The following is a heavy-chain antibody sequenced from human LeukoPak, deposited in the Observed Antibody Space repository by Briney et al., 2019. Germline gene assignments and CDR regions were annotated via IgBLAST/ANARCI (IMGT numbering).Heavy chain of an antibody. V-gene: IGHV3-23*01. CDR1: GFTFRSFA. D-gene: IGHD1-26*01. Sequence: QSEGSLRLSCAASGFTFRSFAMIWVRQAPGKGLEWVSAISGSGGSTYYADSVKGRFTISRDNSKNTLYLQMNSLRAEDTAVYYCAKDRFVVGATYFDYWGQGTLVTVSS. CDR2: ISGSGGST. J-gene: IGHJ4*02. CDR3: AKDRFVVGATYFDY.